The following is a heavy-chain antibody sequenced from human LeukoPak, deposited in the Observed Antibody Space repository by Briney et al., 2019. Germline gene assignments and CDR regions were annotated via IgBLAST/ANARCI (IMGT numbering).Heavy chain of an antibody. V-gene: IGHV4-4*07. CDR2: IYSSGNT. CDR1: GGSIRSYY. Sequence: SETLSLTCTVSGGSIRSYYWSWIRQPAGKGLEWIGRIYSSGNTNYNPSLTSRVTMSVDTSKSQFSLKLSSVTAADTAVYYCARDRPYDDSSGYRFDYWGQGTLVTVSS. J-gene: IGHJ4*02. D-gene: IGHD3-22*01. CDR3: ARDRPYDDSSGYRFDY.